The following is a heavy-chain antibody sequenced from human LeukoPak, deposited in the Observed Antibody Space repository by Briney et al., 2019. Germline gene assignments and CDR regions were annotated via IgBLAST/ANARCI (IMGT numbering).Heavy chain of an antibody. CDR3: ARLSRWYLRRWFDP. CDR1: GFTFSSYW. D-gene: IGHD2-15*01. V-gene: IGHV3-7*01. J-gene: IGHJ5*02. CDR2: IKQDGSEK. Sequence: GGSLRLSCAASGFTFSSYWMSWVRQAPGKGLEWVANIKQDGSEKYYVDSVKGRFTISRDNAKNSLYLQMNGLRAEDTAVYYCARLSRWYLRRWFDPWGQGTLVTVSS.